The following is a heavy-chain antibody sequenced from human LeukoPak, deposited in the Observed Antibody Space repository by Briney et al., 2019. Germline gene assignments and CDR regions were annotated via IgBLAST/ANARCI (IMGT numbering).Heavy chain of an antibody. Sequence: ASVKVSCKASGYTFTSYGISWVRQAPGQGLEWMGWISAYNGNTNYAQKLQGRVTMTTDTSTSTAYMELRSLRSDDTAVYYCARVNSRNYGTYNWFDPWGQGTLITVSS. CDR2: ISAYNGNT. CDR3: ARVNSRNYGTYNWFDP. CDR1: GYTFTSYG. V-gene: IGHV1-18*01. D-gene: IGHD4-11*01. J-gene: IGHJ5*02.